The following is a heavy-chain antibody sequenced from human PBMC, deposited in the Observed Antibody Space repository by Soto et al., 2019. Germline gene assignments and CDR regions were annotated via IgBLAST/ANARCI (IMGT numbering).Heavy chain of an antibody. CDR2: IYSAGST. CDR1: GFTFSSYA. V-gene: IGHV3-NL1*01. Sequence: QVQLVESGGGVVQPGRSLRLSCAASGFTFSSYAMHWVRQAPGKGLEWVAVIYSAGSTYYPDSVKGRFTISRDNSKNTLYLQMNSLRAEDTAVYYCAIQRRLSAVTTGRITFDIRGQGTMVTVSS. J-gene: IGHJ3*02. D-gene: IGHD4-17*01. CDR3: AIQRRLSAVTTGRITFDI.